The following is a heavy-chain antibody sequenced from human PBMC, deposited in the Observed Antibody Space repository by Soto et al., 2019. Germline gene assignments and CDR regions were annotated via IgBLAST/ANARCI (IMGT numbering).Heavy chain of an antibody. CDR3: ARTAYYYDSSGYANAFDI. V-gene: IGHV1-18*01. CDR2: ISAYNGNT. Sequence: ASVKVSCKASGGTFSSYAISWVRQAPGQGLEWMGWISAYNGNTNYAQKLQGRVTMTTDTSTSTAYMELRSLRSDDTAVYYCARTAYYYDSSGYANAFDIWGQGTMVTVSS. CDR1: GGTFSSYA. J-gene: IGHJ3*02. D-gene: IGHD3-22*01.